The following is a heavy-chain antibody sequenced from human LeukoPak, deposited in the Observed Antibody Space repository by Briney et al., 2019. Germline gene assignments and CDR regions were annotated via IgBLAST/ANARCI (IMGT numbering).Heavy chain of an antibody. D-gene: IGHD3-16*01. CDR3: ARGGGDGFDI. CDR1: GFTFSNYR. V-gene: IGHV3-30-3*01. CDR2: ISNDGTNK. Sequence: GGSLRLSCAASGFTFSNYRMHWVRQAPGKGLEWVAVISNDGTNKYYADSVKGRFTISRDNSKNTLYLQVDSLRTDDTAVFYCARGGGDGFDIWGQGTMVTVSS. J-gene: IGHJ3*02.